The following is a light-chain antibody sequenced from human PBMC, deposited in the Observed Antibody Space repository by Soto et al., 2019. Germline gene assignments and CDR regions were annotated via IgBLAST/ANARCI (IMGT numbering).Light chain of an antibody. J-gene: IGLJ2*01. V-gene: IGLV8-61*01. CDR2: STN. Sequence: QAVVTQEPSFSVSPGGTVTLTCGLSSGSVSTSYYPSWYQQTPGQAPRTLIYSTNTRSSGVPDRFSGSILGNKAALTITGAQADDESDCYCVLYMGSGYVVFGGGTKLTVL. CDR3: VLYMGSGYVV. CDR1: SGSVSTSYY.